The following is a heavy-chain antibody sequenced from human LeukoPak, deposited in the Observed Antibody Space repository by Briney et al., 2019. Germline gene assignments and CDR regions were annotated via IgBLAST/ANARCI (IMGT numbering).Heavy chain of an antibody. V-gene: IGHV3-48*02. Sequence: GGSLRLSCAASGFTVISNYMSWVRQAPGKGLEWVSYISSRSSTIYYTDSVKGRFTVSRDNAKNSLDLQMNSLRDEDTAVYYCARGEDYWGQGTLVTVSS. CDR1: GFTVISNY. CDR3: ARGEDY. CDR2: ISSRSSTI. J-gene: IGHJ4*02.